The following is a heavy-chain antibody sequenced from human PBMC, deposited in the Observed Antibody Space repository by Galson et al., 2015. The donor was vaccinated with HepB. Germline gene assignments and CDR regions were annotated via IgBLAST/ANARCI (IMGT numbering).Heavy chain of an antibody. CDR2: ISGSGGST. V-gene: IGHV3-23*01. Sequence: SLRLSCAASGFTFSSYAMSWVRQAPGKGLEWVSAISGSGGSTYYADSVKGRFTISRDNSKNTLYLQMNSLRAEDTAVYYCAKDLEVLSAVTNCFDYWGQGTLVTVSS. D-gene: IGHD3-3*01. CDR3: AKDLEVLSAVTNCFDY. CDR1: GFTFSSYA. J-gene: IGHJ4*02.